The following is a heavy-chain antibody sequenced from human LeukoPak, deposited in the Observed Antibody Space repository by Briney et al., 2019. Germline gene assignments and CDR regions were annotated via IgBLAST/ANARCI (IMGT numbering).Heavy chain of an antibody. CDR2: ISYDGSNK. V-gene: IGHV3-30*04. D-gene: IGHD1-1*01. J-gene: IGHJ4*02. Sequence: GGSLRLSCAASGFNFSSYAMHWVRQAPGKGLEWVAVISYDGSNKYYADSVKGRFTISRDNSKNTLYLQMNSLRAEDTAVYYCARDSGAGSYNWNDVGYFDYWGQGTLVTVSS. CDR1: GFNFSSYA. CDR3: ARDSGAGSYNWNDVGYFDY.